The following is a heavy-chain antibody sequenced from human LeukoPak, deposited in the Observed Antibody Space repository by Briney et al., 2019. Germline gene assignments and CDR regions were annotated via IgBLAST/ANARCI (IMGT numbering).Heavy chain of an antibody. CDR1: GFTFSSYE. CDR2: ISGSGSTI. Sequence: GGSLRLSCAASGFTFSSYEMNWVRQAPGKGLEWVSYISGSGSTIYYADSVKGRFTISRDNSKNTLYLQMNSLRAEDTAVYYCARDSGGSYYTDYWGQGTLVTVSS. D-gene: IGHD1-26*01. V-gene: IGHV3-48*03. J-gene: IGHJ4*02. CDR3: ARDSGGSYYTDY.